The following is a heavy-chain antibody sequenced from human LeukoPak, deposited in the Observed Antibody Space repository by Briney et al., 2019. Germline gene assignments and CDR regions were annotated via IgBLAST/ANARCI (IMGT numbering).Heavy chain of an antibody. CDR1: GITFSTYS. J-gene: IGHJ4*02. CDR3: ARAGDYGSGTFRWRHFDY. V-gene: IGHV3-30-3*01. Sequence: QPGRSLRLSCVASGITFSTYSMHWVRQAPGKGLEWVAVISYDGSTKYYADSVKGRFTISRDNSKNTLYLQMNSLRTEDTAVYYCARAGDYGSGTFRWRHFDYWGQGTLVTVSS. D-gene: IGHD3-10*01. CDR2: ISYDGSTK.